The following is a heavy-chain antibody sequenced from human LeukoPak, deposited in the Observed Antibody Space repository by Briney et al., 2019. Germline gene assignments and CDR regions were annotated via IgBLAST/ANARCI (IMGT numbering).Heavy chain of an antibody. CDR3: ARNTYCGGDCVIGYYYGMDV. CDR1: GYSFTSYW. V-gene: IGHV5-51*01. D-gene: IGHD2-21*02. Sequence: GESLKISCKGSGYSFTSYWIGWVRQMPGKGLEWMGIIYPGESDTRYSPSLQGQVTLSADKSISTAYLQWSSRKASDTAMYYCARNTYCGGDCVIGYYYGMDVWGQGTTVTVSS. J-gene: IGHJ6*02. CDR2: IYPGESDT.